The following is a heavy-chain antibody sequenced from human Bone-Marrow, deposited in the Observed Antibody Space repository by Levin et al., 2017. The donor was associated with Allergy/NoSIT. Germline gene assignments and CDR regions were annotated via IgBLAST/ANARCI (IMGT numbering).Heavy chain of an antibody. D-gene: IGHD3-16*02. Sequence: LSLTCAASGFPFNTYAMNWVRQAPGKGLEWVSSASGSGGTTYSADSVKGRFTISRDNSKNPLYLQMNSLRVEDTAVYYCAKGYSFGGLIVLPDYWGQGTLVIVSS. CDR3: AKGYSFGGLIVLPDY. CDR1: GFPFNTYA. J-gene: IGHJ4*02. V-gene: IGHV3-23*01. CDR2: ASGSGGTT.